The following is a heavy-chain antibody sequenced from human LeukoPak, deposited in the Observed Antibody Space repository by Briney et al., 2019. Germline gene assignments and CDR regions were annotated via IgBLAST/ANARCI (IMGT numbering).Heavy chain of an antibody. CDR1: GFTFSSYS. V-gene: IGHV3-48*01. J-gene: IGHJ4*02. Sequence: PGGSLRLSCAAPGFTFSSYSMNWVRQAPGKGLEWVSYISSSSSTIYYADSVKGRFTISRDNAKNSLYLQMNSLRAEDTAVYYCARAPALHRFDYWGQGTLVTVSS. CDR2: ISSSSSTI. CDR3: ARAPALHRFDY. D-gene: IGHD4-11*01.